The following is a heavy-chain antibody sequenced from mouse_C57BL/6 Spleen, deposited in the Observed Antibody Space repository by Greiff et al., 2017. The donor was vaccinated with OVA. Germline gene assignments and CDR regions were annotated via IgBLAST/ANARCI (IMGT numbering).Heavy chain of an antibody. V-gene: IGHV1-4*01. J-gene: IGHJ2*01. CDR2: INPSSGYT. CDR3: AVGGNGYFDY. D-gene: IGHD2-1*01. Sequence: VQLQQSGAELARPGASVKMSCKASGYTFTSYTMHWVKQRPGQGLEWIGYINPSSGYTKYNQKFKDKATLTADKSSSTAYMQLSSLTSEDSAVYYCAVGGNGYFDYWGQGTTLTVSS. CDR1: GYTFTSYT.